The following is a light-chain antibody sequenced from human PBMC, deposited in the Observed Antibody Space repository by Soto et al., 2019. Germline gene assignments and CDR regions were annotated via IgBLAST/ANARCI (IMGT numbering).Light chain of an antibody. CDR3: QQRSNWPWT. Sequence: IVLTQSPGTLSLSPGERATLSCRASRSVSSGLAWYQQKPGQAPRLLIYDASNRATGIPARFSGSGSGTDFTLTISSLEPEDFAVYYCQQRSNWPWTFGQGTKV. CDR1: RSVSSG. V-gene: IGKV3-11*01. CDR2: DAS. J-gene: IGKJ1*01.